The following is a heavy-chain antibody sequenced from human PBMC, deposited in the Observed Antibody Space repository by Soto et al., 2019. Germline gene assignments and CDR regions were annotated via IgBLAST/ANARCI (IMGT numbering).Heavy chain of an antibody. Sequence: SVKVSCKASGYTFTSYDINWVRQATGQGLEWMGWMNPNSGNTGYAQKFQGRVTMTRNTSISTAYMELRSLRSDDTAVYYCARVDDSSGYYAYGYWGQGTLVTVSS. V-gene: IGHV1-8*01. J-gene: IGHJ4*02. CDR2: MNPNSGNT. D-gene: IGHD3-22*01. CDR1: GYTFTSYD. CDR3: ARVDDSSGYYAYGY.